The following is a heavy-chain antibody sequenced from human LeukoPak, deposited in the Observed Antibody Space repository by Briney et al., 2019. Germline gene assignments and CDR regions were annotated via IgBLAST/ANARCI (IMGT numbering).Heavy chain of an antibody. CDR1: GFTFSSHD. CDR2: IGDSGGTST. J-gene: IGHJ4*02. Sequence: GGSLRLSCVDSGFTFSSHDMSWVRQAPGKGLEWVSIIGDSGGTSTFYGDSVKGRFTISRDRSKNTLYLQMNSLRAEDTAVYYCAKAPPGGYCDYWGQGTLVTVSS. V-gene: IGHV3-23*01. D-gene: IGHD3-22*01. CDR3: AKAPPGGYCDY.